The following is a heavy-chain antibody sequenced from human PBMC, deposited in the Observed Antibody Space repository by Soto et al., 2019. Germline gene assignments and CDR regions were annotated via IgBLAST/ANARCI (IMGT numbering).Heavy chain of an antibody. V-gene: IGHV5-51*01. CDR3: ARLPLLWFGESYFDY. Sequence: SGESLKISCKGSGYSFTSYWIGWVRQMPGKGLEWMGIIYPGDSDTRYSPSFQGQVTISADKSISTAYLQWSSLKASDTAMYYFARLPLLWFGESYFDYWGQGTLVTVSS. CDR2: IYPGDSDT. CDR1: GYSFTSYW. D-gene: IGHD3-10*01. J-gene: IGHJ4*02.